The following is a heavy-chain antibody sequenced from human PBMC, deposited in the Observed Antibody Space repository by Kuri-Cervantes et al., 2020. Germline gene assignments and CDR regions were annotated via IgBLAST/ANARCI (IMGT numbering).Heavy chain of an antibody. Sequence: SLKISCAASGFTFDDYAIHWVRQAPGKGLEWVSGISWNSGIIHYADSVKGRFTISRDNSKNTLYLQMNSLRAEDTAVYYCAKVGMVDVWGQGTTVTVSS. CDR1: GFTFDDYA. CDR2: ISWNSGII. CDR3: AKVGMVDV. J-gene: IGHJ6*02. D-gene: IGHD1-14*01. V-gene: IGHV3-9*01.